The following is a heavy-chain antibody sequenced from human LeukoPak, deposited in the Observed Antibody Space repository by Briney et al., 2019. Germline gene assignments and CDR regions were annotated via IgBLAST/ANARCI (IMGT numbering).Heavy chain of an antibody. Sequence: PGGSLRLSCAVSGFTASSEDMTWVRQAPGKGLEWVSVIYSRGTTSYRDPVKGRFTISRDFSNNTVYLQMNNLTAEDTAIYYCARQRLLYFFDYWGPGTLVTVSS. CDR1: GFTASSED. D-gene: IGHD2-8*01. V-gene: IGHV3-66*04. CDR3: ARQRLLYFFDY. CDR2: IYSRGTT. J-gene: IGHJ4*02.